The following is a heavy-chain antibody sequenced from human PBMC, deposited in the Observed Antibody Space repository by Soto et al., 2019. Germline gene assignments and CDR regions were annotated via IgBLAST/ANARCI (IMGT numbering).Heavy chain of an antibody. J-gene: IGHJ6*02. CDR3: ARGVGFGYYYYHMDL. V-gene: IGHV3-21*04. CDR2: MSGSSKYI. CDR1: EFTLSSFR. Sequence: GGSLRLSCEASEFTLSSFRMIWIRQAPGRGLEWVSSMSGSSKYIHYADSVKGRFTISRDNAKNQFSLKLTSVTAADTAVYYCARGVGFGYYYYHMDLWGQGTTVTVSS. D-gene: IGHD3-10*01.